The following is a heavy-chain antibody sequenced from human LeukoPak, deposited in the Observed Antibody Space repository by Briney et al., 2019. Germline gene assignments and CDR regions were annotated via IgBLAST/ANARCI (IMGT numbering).Heavy chain of an antibody. V-gene: IGHV4-4*02. J-gene: IGHJ4*02. Sequence: PSETLSLTCAVSGGSISSSNWWSWVRQPPGKGLEWIGEIYHSGSTNYNPSLKSRVTISVDTSKNQFSLKLSSVTAADTAVYFCAREDYYNSGGYYLDYWGQGTLVTVSS. CDR3: AREDYYNSGGYYLDY. D-gene: IGHD3-22*01. CDR2: IYHSGST. CDR1: GGSISSSNW.